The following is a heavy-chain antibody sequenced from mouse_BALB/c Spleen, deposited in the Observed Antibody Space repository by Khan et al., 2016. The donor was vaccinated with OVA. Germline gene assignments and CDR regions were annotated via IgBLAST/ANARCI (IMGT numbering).Heavy chain of an antibody. D-gene: IGHD2-13*01. CDR3: TRLYRGDFDY. CDR2: INPHIGKT. V-gene: IGHV1-20*02. Sequence: EVQLQQSGPELVRPGASVKISCKASGYSFTGYFMNWVMQSHGKSLEWIGRINPHIGKTIYNQRFKDEATLTVDESSSTAHMELRSLASEDSAFEYCTRLYRGDFDYWGQGTTLTVSS. J-gene: IGHJ2*01. CDR1: GYSFTGYF.